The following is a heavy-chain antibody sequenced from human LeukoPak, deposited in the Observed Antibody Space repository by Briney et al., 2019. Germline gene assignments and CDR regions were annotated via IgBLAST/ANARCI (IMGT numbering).Heavy chain of an antibody. CDR1: GGSVSSGSYY. J-gene: IGHJ4*02. Sequence: PSETLSLTCTVSGGSVSSGSYYWSWLRQPPGKGLEWIGYIYYSGSTNYNPSLKSRVTISVDTSKNQFSLNLSSVTAADTAVYYCARGYDSSGYYYWWGQGTLVTVSS. CDR2: IYYSGST. CDR3: ARGYDSSGYYYW. V-gene: IGHV4-61*01. D-gene: IGHD3-22*01.